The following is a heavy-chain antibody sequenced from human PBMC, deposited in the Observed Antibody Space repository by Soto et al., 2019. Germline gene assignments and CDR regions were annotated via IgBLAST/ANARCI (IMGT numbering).Heavy chain of an antibody. CDR3: ATKPHDYSNYYYYGMDV. CDR1: VFTFSSYA. Sequence: WWSLRLSCSASVFTFSSYAMSWFRQAPGKGLEWVSAISGSGGSTYYADSVKGRFTISRDNSKNTLYLQMNSLRAEDTAVYYCATKPHDYSNYYYYGMDVWGQGTTVTVSS. D-gene: IGHD4-4*01. CDR2: ISGSGGST. J-gene: IGHJ6*02. V-gene: IGHV3-23*01.